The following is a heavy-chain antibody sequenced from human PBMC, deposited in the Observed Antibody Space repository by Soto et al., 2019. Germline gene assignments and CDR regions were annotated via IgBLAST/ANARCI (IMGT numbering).Heavy chain of an antibody. V-gene: IGHV3-9*01. CDR3: AKVGLGERYGSGRTGPFDY. J-gene: IGHJ4*02. D-gene: IGHD3-10*01. Sequence: EVQLVESGGGLVQPGRSLRLSCAASGFTFDDYAMHWVRQAPGKGLEWVSGISWNSGSIGYADSVKGRFTISRDNAKNSLYLHMNSQRAYASALYYCAKVGLGERYGSGRTGPFDYWGQGTLVTVSS. CDR1: GFTFDDYA. CDR2: ISWNSGSI.